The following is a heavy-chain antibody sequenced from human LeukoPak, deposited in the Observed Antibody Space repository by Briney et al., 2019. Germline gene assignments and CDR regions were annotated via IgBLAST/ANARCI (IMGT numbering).Heavy chain of an antibody. CDR2: IYPDDSDT. J-gene: IGHJ4*02. CDR1: GYSFTNYW. Sequence: GESLKISCKGSGYSFTNYWIGWVRQMHGKGLEWMGIIYPDDSDTRYSPSFQGQVTISADKSTSTAYLQRSSLKASDTAMYYCARHNNYHDSSGYYYGDFWGQGTLVTVSS. D-gene: IGHD3-22*01. V-gene: IGHV5-51*01. CDR3: ARHNNYHDSSGYYYGDF.